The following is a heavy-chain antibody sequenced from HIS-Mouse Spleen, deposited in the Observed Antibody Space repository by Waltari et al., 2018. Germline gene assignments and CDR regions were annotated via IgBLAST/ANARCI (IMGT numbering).Heavy chain of an antibody. CDR1: GYSISSGYY. J-gene: IGHJ5*02. Sequence: QVQLQESGPGLVKPSETLSLTCTVSGYSISSGYYWGWIRQPPGKGLEWIGGIYHSGGTDYNPALKSRVTISVDTSKNQFSLKLSSVTAADTAVYYCARVKTWGQGTLVTVSS. V-gene: IGHV4-38-2*02. CDR2: IYHSGGT. CDR3: ARVKT.